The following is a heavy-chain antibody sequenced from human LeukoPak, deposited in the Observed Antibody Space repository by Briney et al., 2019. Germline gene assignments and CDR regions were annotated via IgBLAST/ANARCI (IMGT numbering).Heavy chain of an antibody. D-gene: IGHD6-13*01. V-gene: IGHV1-3*01. CDR3: ARELVAAAGPHFDS. Sequence: ASVKVSCKASGYTFTSYAMHWVRQAPGQRLEWMGWINAGNGNTKYSQKFQGRVTITRDTSASTAYMELRSLRSDDTAVYYCARELVAAAGPHFDSWGQGTLVTVSS. CDR1: GYTFTSYA. CDR2: INAGNGNT. J-gene: IGHJ4*02.